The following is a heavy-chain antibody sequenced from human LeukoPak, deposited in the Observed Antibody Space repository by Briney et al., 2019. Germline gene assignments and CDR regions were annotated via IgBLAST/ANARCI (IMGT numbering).Heavy chain of an antibody. CDR3: AVVWIQLWSAFDY. J-gene: IGHJ4*02. CDR1: GFTFSSYG. CDR2: MSYDGSNK. Sequence: GGSLRLSCAASGFTFSSYGMHWVRQAPGKGLEWVAVMSYDGSNKYYADSVKGRFTISRDNSKNTLYLQMNSLRAEDTAVYYCAVVWIQLWSAFDYWGQGTLVTVSS. V-gene: IGHV3-30*03. D-gene: IGHD5-18*01.